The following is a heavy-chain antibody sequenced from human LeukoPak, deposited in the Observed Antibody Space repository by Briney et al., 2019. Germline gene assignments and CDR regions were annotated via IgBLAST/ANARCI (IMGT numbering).Heavy chain of an antibody. Sequence: GGSLRLSCAASGFTFSSYSMSWVRQAPGKGLEWVANIKQDGSEKYYMDSVKGRFTISRDNAKNSLDLQMNSLRAEDTAVYYCARTRWLQSRYYFEYWGQGTLVTVSS. J-gene: IGHJ4*02. V-gene: IGHV3-7*04. CDR3: ARTRWLQSRYYFEY. D-gene: IGHD5-24*01. CDR2: IKQDGSEK. CDR1: GFTFSSYS.